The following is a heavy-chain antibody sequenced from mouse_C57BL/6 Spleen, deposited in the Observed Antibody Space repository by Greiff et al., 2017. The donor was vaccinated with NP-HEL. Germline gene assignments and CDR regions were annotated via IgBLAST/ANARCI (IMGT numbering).Heavy chain of an antibody. D-gene: IGHD3-3*01. CDR3: ARREEGQLPRFDY. J-gene: IGHJ2*01. CDR2: IYPGSGST. CDR1: GYTFTSYW. Sequence: VQLQQSGAELVKPGASVKMSCKASGYTFTSYWITWVKQRPGQGLEWIGDIYPGSGSTNYNEKFKSKATLTVDTSSSTAYMQLSSLTSEDSAVYYCARREEGQLPRFDYWGQGTTLTVSS. V-gene: IGHV1-55*01.